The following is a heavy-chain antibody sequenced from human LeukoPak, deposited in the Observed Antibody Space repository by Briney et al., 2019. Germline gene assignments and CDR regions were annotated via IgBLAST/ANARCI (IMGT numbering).Heavy chain of an antibody. D-gene: IGHD3-22*01. CDR2: IYFTGHT. Sequence: SQTLSLTCSVSGGSIGSDYYWSWIRQPPGKGLEWIGCIYFTGHTYYNPSLKGRVSVSVDTSKNQFSLKLNSVTAADTAVYYCARVRYYDNSADSWGQGTLVTVSS. V-gene: IGHV4-30-4*01. CDR1: GGSIGSDYY. CDR3: ARVRYYDNSADS. J-gene: IGHJ4*02.